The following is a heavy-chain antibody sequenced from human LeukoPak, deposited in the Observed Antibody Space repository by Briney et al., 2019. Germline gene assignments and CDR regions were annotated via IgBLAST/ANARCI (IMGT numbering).Heavy chain of an antibody. CDR2: IYSSGST. D-gene: IGHD3-22*01. CDR1: GGSISSYY. J-gene: IGHJ4*02. Sequence: SETLSLTCTVSGGSISSYYWHWIRQSAGKGLEWIGDIYSSGSTNYNPSLESRVTMSVETSKNQLSLELTSMTAADTAVYYCARGKYDTSGYYRQFEFWGQGTLVTVSS. CDR3: ARGKYDTSGYYRQFEF. V-gene: IGHV4-4*07.